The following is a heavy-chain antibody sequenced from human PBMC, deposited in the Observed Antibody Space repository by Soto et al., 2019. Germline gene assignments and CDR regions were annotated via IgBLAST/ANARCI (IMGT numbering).Heavy chain of an antibody. CDR2: IYYSGST. J-gene: IGHJ4*02. CDR3: ARTYYDFWSGYPDTFDY. CDR1: GGSISSYY. V-gene: IGHV4-59*01. Sequence: SETLSLTCTVSGGSISSYYWSWIRQPPGKGLEWIGYIYYSGSTNYSPSLKSRVTISVDTSKNQFSLKLSSVTAADTAVYYCARTYYDFWSGYPDTFDYWGQGTLVTVSS. D-gene: IGHD3-3*01.